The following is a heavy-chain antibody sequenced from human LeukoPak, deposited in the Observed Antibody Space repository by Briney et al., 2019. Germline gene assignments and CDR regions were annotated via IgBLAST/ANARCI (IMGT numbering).Heavy chain of an antibody. CDR3: ARHARRAGATGD. J-gene: IGHJ4*02. CDR1: GGSISSADYY. D-gene: IGHD1-26*01. CDR2: IYYSGST. Sequence: PSQTLSLTCTVSGGSISSADYYWSWIRQHPGKGLEWIGYIYYSGSTYYNPSLKSRVTISVDTSKNQFSLKLSSVTAADTAVYYCARHARRAGATGDWGQGTLVTVSS. V-gene: IGHV4-30-4*08.